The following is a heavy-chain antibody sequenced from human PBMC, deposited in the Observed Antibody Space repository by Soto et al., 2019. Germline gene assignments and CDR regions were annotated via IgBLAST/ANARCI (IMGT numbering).Heavy chain of an antibody. D-gene: IGHD3-22*01. V-gene: IGHV4-30-4*01. J-gene: IGHJ5*02. Sequence: SETLSLTCTVSGDSISSGDYYWSWIRQPPGKGLEWIGCIYYSGNTYYNPSLKSRVTISVDTSKNQFSLQLSSVTAADTAVYYFASIYDSSGYYYGNNWFDPWGQGTLVTVSS. CDR1: GDSISSGDYY. CDR2: IYYSGNT. CDR3: ASIYDSSGYYYGNNWFDP.